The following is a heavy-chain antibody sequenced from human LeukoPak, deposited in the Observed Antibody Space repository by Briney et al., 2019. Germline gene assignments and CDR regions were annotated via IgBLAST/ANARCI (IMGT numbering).Heavy chain of an antibody. Sequence: SETLSLTCAVYGGSFSGYYWSWIRQPPGKGLEWIGEINHSGSTNYNPSLKRRVTISVDTSKNQFSLTLSSVTAADTAVYYLARSMRTMIVVVMRGNSFDPWGQGTLVTVSS. J-gene: IGHJ5*02. CDR1: GGSFSGYY. D-gene: IGHD3-22*01. CDR3: ARSMRTMIVVVMRGNSFDP. V-gene: IGHV4-34*01. CDR2: INHSGST.